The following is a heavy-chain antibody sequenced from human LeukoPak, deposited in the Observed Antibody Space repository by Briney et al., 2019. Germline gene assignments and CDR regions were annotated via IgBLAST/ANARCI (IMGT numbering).Heavy chain of an antibody. D-gene: IGHD6-19*01. CDR3: ARDSKPIAVAVSFDY. CDR2: ISGSGGST. V-gene: IGHV3-23*01. CDR1: GFTSRNYG. Sequence: GGSLRLSCAASGFTSRNYGMSWVRQAPGKGLEWVSAISGSGGSTYYADSVKGRFTISRDNSKNTLYLQMNSLRAEDTAVYYCARDSKPIAVAVSFDYWGQGTLVTVSS. J-gene: IGHJ4*02.